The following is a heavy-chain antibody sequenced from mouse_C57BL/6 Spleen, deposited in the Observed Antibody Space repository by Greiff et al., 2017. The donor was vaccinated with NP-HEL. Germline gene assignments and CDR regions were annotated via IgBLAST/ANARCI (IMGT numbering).Heavy chain of an antibody. CDR2: IHPNSGST. D-gene: IGHD3-3*01. V-gene: IGHV1-64*01. J-gene: IGHJ2*01. CDR1: GYTFTSYW. CDR3: AREGPGSFDY. Sequence: VQLQQPGAELVKPGASVKLSCKASGYTFTSYWMHWVKQRPGQGLEWIGMIHPNSGSTNYNEKFKSKAILTVDKSSSTAYMQLSSLTSEDSAVYYCAREGPGSFDYWGQGTTLTVSS.